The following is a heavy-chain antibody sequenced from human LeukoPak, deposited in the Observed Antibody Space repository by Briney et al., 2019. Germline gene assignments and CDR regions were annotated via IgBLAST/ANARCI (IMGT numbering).Heavy chain of an antibody. D-gene: IGHD6-19*01. CDR1: GFTFSSYW. J-gene: IGHJ4*02. V-gene: IGHV3-74*01. CDR3: AKAGGSGWALYYFDY. Sequence: PGGSLRLSCAASGFTFSSYWMHWVRQGPGKGLEWVSRINMDGTTISYADSVKGRFTISRDNAKNTLYLQMNSLRAEDTAVYYCAKAGGSGWALYYFDYWGQGTLVTVSS. CDR2: INMDGTTI.